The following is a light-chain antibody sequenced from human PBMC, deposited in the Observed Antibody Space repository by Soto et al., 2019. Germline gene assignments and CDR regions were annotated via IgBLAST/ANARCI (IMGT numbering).Light chain of an antibody. Sequence: DIVLTQSPGTLSLSPGERATLSCRASQSISSSFLAWYQQKPGQAPRLLIFAAASRATGIPDRLSGGGSGTDFTLTISRLEPEDFAVYYCQQYGYSSWTFGQGTKVEIK. CDR2: AAA. V-gene: IGKV3-20*01. CDR3: QQYGYSSWT. J-gene: IGKJ1*01. CDR1: QSISSSF.